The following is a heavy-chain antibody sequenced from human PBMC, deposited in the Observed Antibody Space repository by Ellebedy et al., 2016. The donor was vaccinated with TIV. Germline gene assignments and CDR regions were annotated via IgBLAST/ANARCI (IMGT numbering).Heavy chain of an antibody. CDR3: ARQRQKDYGDYVWPDAFDI. D-gene: IGHD4-17*01. V-gene: IGHV4-39*01. CDR1: GGSISSSSYY. CDR2: IFYSGTT. J-gene: IGHJ3*02. Sequence: SETLSLTCTVAGGSISSSSYYWGWIRQPPGKGLEWIGSIFYSGTTYYNPSLKSRVTISVDTSKNQFSLRLSSVTAADTAVYYCARQRQKDYGDYVWPDAFDIWGQGTMVTVSS.